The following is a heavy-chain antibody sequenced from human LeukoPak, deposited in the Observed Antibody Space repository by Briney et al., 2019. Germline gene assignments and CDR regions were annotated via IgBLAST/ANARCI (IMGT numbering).Heavy chain of an antibody. CDR3: PPYYYDSRGYFNGFDY. Sequence: GGSLRLSCAASGFTFSNAWMSWVRQAPGKGLEWVGRIKSKTDGGTTDYAAPVKGRFTISRDDSKNTLYLQMNSLKTEDTAVYYCPPYYYDSRGYFNGFDYWGQGTLVTVSS. V-gene: IGHV3-15*01. CDR2: IKSKTDGGTT. CDR1: GFTFSNAW. J-gene: IGHJ4*02. D-gene: IGHD3-22*01.